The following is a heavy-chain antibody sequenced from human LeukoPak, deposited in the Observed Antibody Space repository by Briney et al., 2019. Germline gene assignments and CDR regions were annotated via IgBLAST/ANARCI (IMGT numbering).Heavy chain of an antibody. D-gene: IGHD7-27*01. Sequence: PGGSLRFSGAASGLNFASNWMHWVRQTPGKGLMWVSRINSGGSGTSYAGSVEGRFTISRDNAKNTLYLQMNNLRAEDTAMYYCASSLGPLTEYWGQGTLVTVSS. CDR1: GLNFASNW. CDR3: ASSLGPLTEY. CDR2: INSGGSGT. J-gene: IGHJ4*01. V-gene: IGHV3-74*01.